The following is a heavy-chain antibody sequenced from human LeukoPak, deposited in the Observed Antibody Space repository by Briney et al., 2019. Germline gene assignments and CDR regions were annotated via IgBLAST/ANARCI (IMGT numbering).Heavy chain of an antibody. CDR1: GGSFSGYF. Sequence: SETLSLTCAVYGGSFSGYFWSWTRQPPGKGLEWIGEIXHSXXXNYNPSLKSRVTISVDTSKNQFSLKLSSVTAADTAVYYCARGLMYYDILTGYTSADAFDIWGQGTMVTVSS. CDR3: ARGLMYYDILTGYTSADAFDI. V-gene: IGHV4-34*01. J-gene: IGHJ3*02. CDR2: IXHSXXX. D-gene: IGHD3-9*01.